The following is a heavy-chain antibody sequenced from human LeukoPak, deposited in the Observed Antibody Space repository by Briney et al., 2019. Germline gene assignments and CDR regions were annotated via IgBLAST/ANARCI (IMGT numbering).Heavy chain of an antibody. CDR1: GFTFSNYA. V-gene: IGHV3-53*01. J-gene: IGHJ4*02. CDR2: IYSGGST. CDR3: ARDPGGYCSSTSCY. Sequence: GGSLRLSCAASGFTFSNYAMSWVRQAPGKGLEWVSVIYSGGSTYYADSVKGRFTISRDNSKNTLYLQMNSLRAEDTAVYYCARDPGGYCSSTSCYWGQGTLVTVSS. D-gene: IGHD2-2*01.